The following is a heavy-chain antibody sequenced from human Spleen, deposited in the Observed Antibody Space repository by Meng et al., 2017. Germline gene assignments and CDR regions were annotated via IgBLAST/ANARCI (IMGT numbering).Heavy chain of an antibody. V-gene: IGHV7-4-1*02. Sequence: VRLVHLRLGLGKPGASVQVSCKASGYPLTGYAIKWLRQAPGQGLEWMGWIDTKTGGPAYAPGFTGRLVFSLDTSASTAYLQISGLKADDTAMYFCTRDGYSDCSRTSCFDYWGQGTLVTVSS. CDR3: TRDGYSDCSRTSCFDY. D-gene: IGHD2-2*01. J-gene: IGHJ4*02. CDR1: GYPLTGYA. CDR2: IDTKTGGP.